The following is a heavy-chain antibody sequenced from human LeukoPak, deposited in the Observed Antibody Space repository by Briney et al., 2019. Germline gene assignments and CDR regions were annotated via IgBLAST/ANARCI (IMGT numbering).Heavy chain of an antibody. Sequence: ASVKLSCKTSGGTCNNSAISWVRHAPGQGLEWQGGMMPLFGTAGYAQQFQGRVTITTDESTKTVYLELTRLTSGTPAVYNVGGGVHGDYESGSFDGCGEGSFVSVSS. V-gene: IGHV1-69*05. D-gene: IGHD2-21*01. CDR3: GGGVHGDYESGSFDG. J-gene: IGHJ4*02. CDR1: GGTCNNSA. CDR2: MMPLFGTA.